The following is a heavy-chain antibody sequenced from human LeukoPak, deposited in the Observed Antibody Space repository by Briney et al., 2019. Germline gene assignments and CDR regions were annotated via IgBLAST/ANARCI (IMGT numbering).Heavy chain of an antibody. Sequence: GGSLRLSCAVSGFSVSSTYMTWVRQAPGKRLDWVSVVCTGGSTYYADSVKGRFTISRDNSKNTLYLQMNNLRAEDTAVYYCARARGSGWYFYFDSWGQGALVTVSS. J-gene: IGHJ4*02. D-gene: IGHD6-19*01. V-gene: IGHV3-53*01. CDR1: GFSVSSTY. CDR2: VCTGGST. CDR3: ARARGSGWYFYFDS.